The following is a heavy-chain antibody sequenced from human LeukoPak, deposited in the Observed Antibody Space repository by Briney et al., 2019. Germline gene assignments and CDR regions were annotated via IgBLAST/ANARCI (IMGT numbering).Heavy chain of an antibody. CDR3: ARVGPYSSSSLDY. V-gene: IGHV3-21*01. Sequence: GGSLRLSCAASGFTFSSYGMHWVRQAPGKGLEWVSSISSSSSYIYYADSVKGRFTISRDNAKNSLYLQMNSLRAEDTAVYYCARVGPYSSSSLDYWGQGTLVTVSS. CDR1: GFTFSSYG. J-gene: IGHJ4*02. CDR2: ISSSSSYI. D-gene: IGHD6-6*01.